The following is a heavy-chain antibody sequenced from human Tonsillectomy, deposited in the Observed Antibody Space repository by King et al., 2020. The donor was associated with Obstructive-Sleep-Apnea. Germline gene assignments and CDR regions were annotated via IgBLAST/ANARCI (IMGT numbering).Heavy chain of an antibody. Sequence: VQLVESGGGLVQPGGSLRLSCAASGFTFSSYSMNWVRQAPGKGLEWVSYISSSSSTIYYADSVKGRFTISRDNAKNSLYLQMNSLRAEDTAGYYCAASSGWSDFDYWGQGTLVTVSS. CDR2: ISSSSSTI. CDR3: AASSGWSDFDY. J-gene: IGHJ4*02. CDR1: GFTFSSYS. V-gene: IGHV3-48*04. D-gene: IGHD6-19*01.